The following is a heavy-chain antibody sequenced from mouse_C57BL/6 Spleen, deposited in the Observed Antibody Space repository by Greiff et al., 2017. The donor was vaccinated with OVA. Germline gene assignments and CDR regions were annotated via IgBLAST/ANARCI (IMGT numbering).Heavy chain of an antibody. CDR1: GYTFTSYG. J-gene: IGHJ2*01. V-gene: IGHV1-81*01. Sequence: QVQLQQSGAELARPGASVKLSCKASGYTFTSYGISWVKQRTGQGLEWIGEIYPRSGNTYYNEKFKGKATLTADKSSSTAYMERRSLTSEDSAVYFCARKGSYSNPLDYWGQGTTLTVSS. D-gene: IGHD2-5*01. CDR3: ARKGSYSNPLDY. CDR2: IYPRSGNT.